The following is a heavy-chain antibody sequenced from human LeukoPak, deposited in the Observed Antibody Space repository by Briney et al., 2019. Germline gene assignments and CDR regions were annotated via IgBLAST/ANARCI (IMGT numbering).Heavy chain of an antibody. Sequence: GGSLRLSCAASGFTFSSYAMNWVRQAPGKGLEWVSAISGSGSTAYYADSVKGRFTISRDNAKNSLYLQMNSLRPEDTAVYYCARENSGSYYQFDCWGQGTLVTVSS. CDR1: GFTFSSYA. CDR3: ARENSGSYYQFDC. D-gene: IGHD1-26*01. V-gene: IGHV3-21*01. J-gene: IGHJ4*02. CDR2: ISGSGSTA.